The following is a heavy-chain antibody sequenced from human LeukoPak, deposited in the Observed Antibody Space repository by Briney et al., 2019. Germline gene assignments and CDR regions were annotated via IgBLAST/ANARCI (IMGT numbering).Heavy chain of an antibody. Sequence: PGGSLRLSCAASGFTFSSYAMHWVRQAPGKGLEWVAVISYDGSNKYYADSVKGRFTISRDNSKNTLYLQMNSLRAEDTAVYYCARSTMVRGVIHFDYWGQGTLVTVSS. D-gene: IGHD3-10*01. J-gene: IGHJ4*02. CDR2: ISYDGSNK. CDR1: GFTFSSYA. CDR3: ARSTMVRGVIHFDY. V-gene: IGHV3-30*14.